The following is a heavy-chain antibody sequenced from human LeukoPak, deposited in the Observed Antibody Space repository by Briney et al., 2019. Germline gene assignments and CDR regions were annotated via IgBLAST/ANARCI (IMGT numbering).Heavy chain of an antibody. D-gene: IGHD2-2*02. J-gene: IGHJ4*02. CDR1: GFTLSNYW. V-gene: IGHV3-7*01. CDR3: ARDLSYCSSTSCYSASLDY. CDR2: IKQDVSEK. Sequence: PGGSLRLSCAASGFTLSNYWMTWVRQAPGKGLEWEANIKQDVSEKYYVDSVNGRFTISRDNAKNSLYLQMNSLRAEDTAVYYCARDLSYCSSTSCYSASLDYWGQGTLVTVSS.